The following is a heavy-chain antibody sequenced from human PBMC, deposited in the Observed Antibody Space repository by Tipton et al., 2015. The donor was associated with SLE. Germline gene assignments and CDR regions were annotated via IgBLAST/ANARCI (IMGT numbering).Heavy chain of an antibody. CDR2: IYHSGST. J-gene: IGHJ1*01. Sequence: TLSLTCAVSGYSISSGYYWGWIRQPPGKGLDWIGTIYHSGSTYHNPSLKSRVTISVDTSKNQFSLKLSSVTAADTAVYYCARDRGYSSSWSADYFQHWGQGTLVTVSS. V-gene: IGHV4-38-2*02. D-gene: IGHD6-13*01. CDR1: GYSISSGYY. CDR3: ARDRGYSSSWSADYFQH.